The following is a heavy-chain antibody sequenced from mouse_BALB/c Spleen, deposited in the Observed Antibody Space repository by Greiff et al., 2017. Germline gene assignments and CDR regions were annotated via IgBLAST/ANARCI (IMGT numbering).Heavy chain of an antibody. J-gene: IGHJ4*01. CDR2: ISSGGSYT. V-gene: IGHV5-9-3*01. CDR1: GFTFSSYA. Sequence: DVKLVESGGGLVKPGGSLKLSCAASGFTFSSYAMSWVRQTPEKRLEWVATISSGGSYTYYPDSVKGRFTISRDNAKNTLYLQMSSLRSEDTAMYYCASQRGAMDYWGQGTSVTVSS. CDR3: ASQRGAMDY.